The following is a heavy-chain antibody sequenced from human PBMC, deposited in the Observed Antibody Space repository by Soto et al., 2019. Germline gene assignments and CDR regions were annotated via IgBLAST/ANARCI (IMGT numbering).Heavy chain of an antibody. D-gene: IGHD3-16*01. J-gene: IGHJ4*02. CDR3: AKTPPIGIYDYIWGSPDY. CDR1: GFTFSSYA. V-gene: IGHV3-23*01. Sequence: GGSLRLSCAASGFTFSSYAMSWVRQAPGKGLEWVSAISGSGGSTYYADSVKGRFTISRDNSKNTLYLQMNSLRAEDTAVYYCAKTPPIGIYDYIWGSPDYWGQGTLVTVSS. CDR2: ISGSGGST.